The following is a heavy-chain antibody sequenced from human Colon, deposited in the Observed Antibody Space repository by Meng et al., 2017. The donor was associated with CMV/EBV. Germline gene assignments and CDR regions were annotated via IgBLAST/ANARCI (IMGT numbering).Heavy chain of an antibody. D-gene: IGHD4-23*01. J-gene: IGHJ4*02. CDR2: IGTAGDT. CDR3: ARGRPGGNHFDY. Sequence: SCKASGGTFSSYDMHWVRQATGKGLEWVSAIGTAGDTYYPGSVKGRFTISRENAKNSLYLQMNSLRAGDTAVYYCARGRPGGNHFDYWGQGTLVTVSS. V-gene: IGHV3-13*01. CDR1: GGTFSSYD.